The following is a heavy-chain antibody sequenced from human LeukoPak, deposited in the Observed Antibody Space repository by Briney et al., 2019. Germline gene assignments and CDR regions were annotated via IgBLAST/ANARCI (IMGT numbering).Heavy chain of an antibody. CDR3: ARDLPYGDYPDY. D-gene: IGHD4-17*01. CDR2: ISTSGSRA. Sequence: GGSPRLSCAASGFAFSTFSMTWVRQAPGKGLEWVSAISTSGSRAYYADSVKGRFTISRDNSKNTLYLQMNSLRAEDTAVYYCARDLPYGDYPDYWGQGTLVTVSS. V-gene: IGHV3-23*01. CDR1: GFAFSTFS. J-gene: IGHJ4*02.